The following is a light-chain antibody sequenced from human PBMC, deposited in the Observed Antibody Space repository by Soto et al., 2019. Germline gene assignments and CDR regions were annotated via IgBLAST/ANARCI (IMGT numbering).Light chain of an antibody. Sequence: EIVMTQSPATLSVSPGEGATLSCKASQSVSSKLAWYQQKPGQAPRVLIYGAFTRATGIPARFSGSGSGTEFTRTIRSRQSEDFAVYSCLQYNDWPFTFGHGTKLEIK. CDR2: GAF. V-gene: IGKV3-15*01. CDR3: LQYNDWPFT. J-gene: IGKJ2*01. CDR1: QSVSSK.